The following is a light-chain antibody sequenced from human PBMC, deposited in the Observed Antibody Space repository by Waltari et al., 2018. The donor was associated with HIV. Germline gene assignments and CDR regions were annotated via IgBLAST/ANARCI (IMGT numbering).Light chain of an antibody. J-gene: IGLJ2*01. CDR2: KND. CDR3: AAWDDIRSGWI. CDR1: TSDIGNNY. V-gene: IGLV1-47*01. Sequence: QSVLTQTPSASGTPGQRVTISCSGRTSDIGNNYVYWFQQFPGTPPKVLIYKNDQRPSGVSDRFSASKSGTSASLAISGLRTEDESDFYCAAWDDIRSGWIFGGGTKLTVL.